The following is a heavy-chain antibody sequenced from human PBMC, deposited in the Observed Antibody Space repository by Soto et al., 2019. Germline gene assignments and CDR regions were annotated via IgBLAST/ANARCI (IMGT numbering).Heavy chain of an antibody. CDR1: GYTFTGYY. CDR3: ARGGYYDSSGYYYYYYGMDV. V-gene: IGHV1-2*04. D-gene: IGHD3-22*01. Sequence: ASVKVSCQASGYTFTGYYMHWVRQAPGQGLEWMGWINPNSGGTNYAQKFQGWVTMTRDTSISTAYMELSRLRSDDTAVYYCARGGYYDSSGYYYYYYGMDVWGQGTTVTVSS. J-gene: IGHJ6*02. CDR2: INPNSGGT.